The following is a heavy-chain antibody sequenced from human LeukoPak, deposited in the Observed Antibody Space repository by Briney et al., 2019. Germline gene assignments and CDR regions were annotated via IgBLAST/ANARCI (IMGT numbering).Heavy chain of an antibody. D-gene: IGHD1-14*01. Sequence: TGGSLRLACAASGFTFSSYGMHWVRQAPGKGLEWVALMWYDGSNKYYTDSVKGRLTISRDNSKNTLYLQMNSLRAEDTAVYYCAREGPRGNSQFDYWGQGTLVTVSS. CDR2: MWYDGSNK. J-gene: IGHJ4*02. V-gene: IGHV3-33*01. CDR1: GFTFSSYG. CDR3: AREGPRGNSQFDY.